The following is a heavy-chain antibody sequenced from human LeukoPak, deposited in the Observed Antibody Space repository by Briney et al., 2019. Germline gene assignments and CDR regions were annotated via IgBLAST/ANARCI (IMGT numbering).Heavy chain of an antibody. D-gene: IGHD2-21*02. V-gene: IGHV3-33*05. CDR1: GFTFSSHD. CDR2: ISYDGGKK. J-gene: IGHJ4*02. Sequence: GRSLRLSCAASGFTFSSHDMHWVRQAPGKGLEWVAIISYDGGKKDYADSVKGRFTISRDNSKNTLYLQMNSLKTEDTAVYYCTTSIWLFWGQGALVTVSS. CDR3: TTSIWLF.